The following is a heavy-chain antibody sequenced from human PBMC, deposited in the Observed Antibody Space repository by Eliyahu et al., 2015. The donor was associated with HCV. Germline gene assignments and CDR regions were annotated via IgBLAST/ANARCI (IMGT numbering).Heavy chain of an antibody. V-gene: IGHV3-30-3*01. J-gene: IGHJ4*02. CDR2: MSYDGSKE. D-gene: IGHD6-13*01. CDR3: ARDIAATGTLVDS. Sequence: QVQLVESGGGVVQPGRSLRLSCAASGFXFSSYAMHWVRQAPGKGLDWVAVMSYDGSKEYYADSVKGRFTISRDNSKNTLYLQMNSLRPEDTAVYYCARDIAATGTLVDSWGQGTLVTVSS. CDR1: GFXFSSYA.